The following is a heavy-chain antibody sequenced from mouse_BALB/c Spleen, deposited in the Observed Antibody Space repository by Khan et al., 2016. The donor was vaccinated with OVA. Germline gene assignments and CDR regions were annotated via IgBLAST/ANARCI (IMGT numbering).Heavy chain of an antibody. CDR3: ARGYDGYYYAMDY. CDR1: GFTFSSYA. D-gene: IGHD2-3*01. Sequence: EVELVESGGGLVKPGGSLKLSCAASGFTFSSYAMSWVRQTPEKRLEWVASISSGGSTYYPDSVKGRFTISRDNARNILYLQMSSLRSEDTAMYYCARGYDGYYYAMDYWGQGPSVTVSS. J-gene: IGHJ4*01. V-gene: IGHV5-6-5*01. CDR2: ISSGGST.